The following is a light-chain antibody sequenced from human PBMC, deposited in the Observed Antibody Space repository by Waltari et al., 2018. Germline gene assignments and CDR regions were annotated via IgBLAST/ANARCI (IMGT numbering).Light chain of an antibody. Sequence: QSVLTQPASVSGSPGQSITISCTGTSSDVGAFNHVSWYQQRPGKAPELIIYEVTNRPPGVSNRFSGSKSDNTASLTISGLQAEDEGDFYCSSYTVSSATVFGTGTMVTVL. CDR2: EVT. CDR1: SSDVGAFNH. CDR3: SSYTVSSATV. J-gene: IGLJ1*01. V-gene: IGLV2-14*01.